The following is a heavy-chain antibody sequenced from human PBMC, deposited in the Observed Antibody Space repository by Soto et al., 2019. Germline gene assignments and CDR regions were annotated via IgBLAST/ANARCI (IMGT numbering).Heavy chain of an antibody. J-gene: IGHJ3*02. CDR3: ARHGAYSRRAFDI. CDR2: IYYGGSP. Sequence: QLQLQESGPGLVKPSETLSLTCTVSGGSISSSSYYWVWIRQPQGRVREWIGGIYYGGSPYYNPSLKSRVTISVDTSKNQFSLKLSSVTAADTAVYYCARHGAYSRRAFDIWGQGTMVTVSS. V-gene: IGHV4-39*01. CDR1: GGSISSSSYY. D-gene: IGHD6-13*01.